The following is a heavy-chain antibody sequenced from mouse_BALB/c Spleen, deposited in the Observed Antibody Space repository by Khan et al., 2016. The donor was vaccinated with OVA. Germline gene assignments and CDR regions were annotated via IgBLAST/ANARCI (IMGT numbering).Heavy chain of an antibody. CDR1: GYPFTSYY. Sequence: VQLQESGAELVKPGASVMLSCKASGYPFTSYYMSWVRQSPGKGLEWIAEINPSNGVTNFSENFETKATLTVDKSSSTPYLQLSSLTSEDSAFYYGTRPSYYDTSWNFDNWGQGTTLTVSS. J-gene: IGHJ2*01. CDR3: TRPSYYDTSWNFDN. D-gene: IGHD1-1*01. CDR2: INPSNGVT. V-gene: IGHV1S81*02.